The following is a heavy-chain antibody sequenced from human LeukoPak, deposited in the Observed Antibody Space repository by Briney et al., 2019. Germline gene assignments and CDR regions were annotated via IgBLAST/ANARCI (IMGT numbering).Heavy chain of an antibody. CDR2: VYYNGNI. J-gene: IGHJ5*02. CDR1: GDSIRTNGYY. Sequence: KPSETLSLTCTVSGDSIRTNGYYWGWIRQPPGKGLEWIASVYYNGNIYYNPSFRSRVTMSVDTSNNQFSLSLTSVTAADTAVYFCARLRHDRSGYYWFGPWGRGTLVTVSS. D-gene: IGHD3-22*01. V-gene: IGHV4-39*01. CDR3: ARLRHDRSGYYWFGP.